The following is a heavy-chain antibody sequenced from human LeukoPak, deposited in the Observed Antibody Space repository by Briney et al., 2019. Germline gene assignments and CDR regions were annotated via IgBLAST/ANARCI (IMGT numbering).Heavy chain of an antibody. Sequence: SETLSLTCAVHGGPFSGYYWSWIRQPPGKGLEWIGGINHSGSTNYNPSLKSRVTISVDTSKNQFSLKLSSVTAADTAVYYCARGVDEIAARPVGYWGQGTLVTVSS. CDR3: ARGVDEIAARPVGY. CDR2: INHSGST. J-gene: IGHJ4*02. CDR1: GGPFSGYY. D-gene: IGHD6-6*01. V-gene: IGHV4-34*01.